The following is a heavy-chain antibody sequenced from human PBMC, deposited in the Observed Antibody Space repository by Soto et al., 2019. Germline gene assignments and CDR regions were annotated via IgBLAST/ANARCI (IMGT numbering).Heavy chain of an antibody. J-gene: IGHJ4*02. D-gene: IGHD2-8*02. CDR3: ARDKITGLFDY. V-gene: IGHV4-61*01. CDR2: IYYIGST. Sequence: SETLSLTCTVSGGSVSSGSYYWSWIRQPPGMGLEWIGYIYYIGSTNYNPSLKSRVTISVDTSKNQFSLKLTSVTAADTAVYYCARDKITGLFDYWGQGTLVTVSS. CDR1: GGSVSSGSYY.